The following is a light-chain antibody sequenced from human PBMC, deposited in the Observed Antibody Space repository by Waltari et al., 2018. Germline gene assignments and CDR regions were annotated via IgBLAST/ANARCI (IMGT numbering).Light chain of an antibody. Sequence: ETVMTQSPATLSMSPGERATLSCRASPSVSTNLAWYQQKPGQAPRLLIYAASTRATAIPARFSGSGSGTEFTLTISSLQSEDFAVYYCQQYNYWPYTFGQGTKLEI. CDR1: PSVSTN. J-gene: IGKJ2*01. CDR2: AAS. V-gene: IGKV3-15*01. CDR3: QQYNYWPYT.